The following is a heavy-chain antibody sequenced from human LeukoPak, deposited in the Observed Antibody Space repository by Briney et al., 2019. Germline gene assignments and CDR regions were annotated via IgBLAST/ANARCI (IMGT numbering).Heavy chain of an antibody. J-gene: IGHJ4*02. CDR2: ISYDGSNK. Sequence: GRSLRLSCAASGFTFSSHAMHWVRQAPGKGLEWVAVISYDGSNKYYADSVKGRFTISRDNSKNTLYLQMNSLRAEDTAVYYCAKDPYYDFWSGYVYFDYWGQGTLVTVSS. V-gene: IGHV3-30-3*01. CDR1: GFTFSSHA. CDR3: AKDPYYDFWSGYVYFDY. D-gene: IGHD3-3*01.